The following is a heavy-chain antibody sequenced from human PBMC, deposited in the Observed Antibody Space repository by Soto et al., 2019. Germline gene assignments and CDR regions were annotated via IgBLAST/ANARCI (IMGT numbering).Heavy chain of an antibody. CDR1: GFTFSSYA. Sequence: GGSLRLSFAAPGFTFSSYAMSWVRQAPGKGLEWVSAISGSGGSTYYADSVKGWFTISRDNSKNTLYLQMNSLRAEDTAVYYCANSTRKNDAFDIWGQGTMVTVSS. D-gene: IGHD3-3*02. J-gene: IGHJ3*02. CDR2: ISGSGGST. V-gene: IGHV3-23*01. CDR3: ANSTRKNDAFDI.